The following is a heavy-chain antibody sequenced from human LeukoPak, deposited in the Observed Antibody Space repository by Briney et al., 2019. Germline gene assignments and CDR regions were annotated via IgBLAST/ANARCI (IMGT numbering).Heavy chain of an antibody. CDR1: GGSFTDYY. CDR3: ARSSTILGGWYHYYFDY. D-gene: IGHD6-19*01. V-gene: IGHV4-34*01. Sequence: SETLSLTCAVYGGSFTDYYWNWIRQSPEKGLEWIGEINHSGSTNYNPSLKSRVTISVDTSKNQFSLKLSSVTAADTAVYYCARSSTILGGWYHYYFDYWGQGTLVTVSS. CDR2: INHSGST. J-gene: IGHJ4*02.